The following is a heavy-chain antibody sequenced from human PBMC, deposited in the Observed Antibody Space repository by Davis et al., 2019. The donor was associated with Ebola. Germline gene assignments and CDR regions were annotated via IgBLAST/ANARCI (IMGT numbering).Heavy chain of an antibody. CDR3: AKGRDREY. Sequence: GGSLRLSCTDSVITFSSYAMTWVRQAPGKGLEWVSSISSSSSYIYYADSVKGRFTISRDNSKNTLYLQMNSLRAEDTAVYYCAKGRDREYWGQGTLVTVSS. D-gene: IGHD5-24*01. CDR1: VITFSSYA. V-gene: IGHV3-21*01. CDR2: ISSSSSYI. J-gene: IGHJ4*02.